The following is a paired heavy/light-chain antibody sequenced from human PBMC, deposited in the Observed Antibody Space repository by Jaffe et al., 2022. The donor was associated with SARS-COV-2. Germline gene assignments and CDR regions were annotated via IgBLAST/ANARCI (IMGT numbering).Heavy chain of an antibody. J-gene: IGHJ5*02. CDR1: GGSLSNYY. CDR2: INHSGST. CDR3: ARGRKAKSVPLPGTGPRNYNWFHP. V-gene: IGHV4-34*02. Sequence: QVQLQQWGAGLLKPSETLTLTCALHGGSLSNYYWSWLRQAPGKGPEYIGEINHSGSTTYNPSLRSRVTISVDASKSQFFLRMTSMTPADTAIYFCARGRKAKSVPLPGTGPRNYNWFHPWGQGTLVTVTS. D-gene: IGHD1-7*01.
Light chain of an antibody. V-gene: IGKV4-1*01. CDR3: QQYYTPLPT. CDR2: WAS. J-gene: IGKJ1*01. CDR1: QTVLYNSNNKNY. Sequence: DIVMTQSPDSLPVSLGERATINCKSSQTVLYNSNNKNYLAWYQQKPGQPPKLLIYWASTRESGVPDRFSGSGSGTDFTLTISSLLAEDVAVYYCQQYYTPLPTFGQGTKVEIK.